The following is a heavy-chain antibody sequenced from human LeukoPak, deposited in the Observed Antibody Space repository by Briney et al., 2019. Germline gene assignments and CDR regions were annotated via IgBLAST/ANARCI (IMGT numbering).Heavy chain of an antibody. Sequence: SETLSLTCAVYGGSFSGYYWSWIRQPPGKGLEWIGEINHSGSTNYNPSLKSRVTISVDTSKNQFSLKPSSVTAADTAVYYCARHSELELRDYAFDIWGQGAMVTVSS. CDR2: INHSGST. J-gene: IGHJ3*02. V-gene: IGHV4-34*01. CDR1: GGSFSGYY. D-gene: IGHD1-7*01. CDR3: ARHSELELRDYAFDI.